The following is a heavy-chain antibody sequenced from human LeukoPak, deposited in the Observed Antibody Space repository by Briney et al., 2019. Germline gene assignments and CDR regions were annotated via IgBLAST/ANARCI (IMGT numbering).Heavy chain of an antibody. D-gene: IGHD4-11*01. V-gene: IGHV3-33*08. J-gene: IGHJ4*02. Sequence: GGSLTLSCVASQFTFSHYGMHWVRQAPGRGLEWVAVIWSDGTNQYYADSVKGRFTISRDDSQKTVYLQMNGLRVEDTAVYLCARDAQRGFDYSNSLRYWGQGTLVTVSS. CDR1: QFTFSHYG. CDR2: IWSDGTNQ. CDR3: ARDAQRGFDYSNSLRY.